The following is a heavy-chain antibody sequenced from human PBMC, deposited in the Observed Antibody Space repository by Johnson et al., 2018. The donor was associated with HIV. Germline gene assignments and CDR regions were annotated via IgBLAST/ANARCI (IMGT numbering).Heavy chain of an antibody. Sequence: VQLVESGGGLVKPGGSLRLSCAASGFTFSNAWMTWVRQAPGKGLEWVSVIYSGGSTYYADSVKGRFTISRDNSKNTLYLQMNSLRAEDTAVYYCARGPGAFDIWGQGTMVTVSS. V-gene: IGHV3-66*02. CDR2: IYSGGST. CDR3: ARGPGAFDI. CDR1: GFTFSNAW. J-gene: IGHJ3*02.